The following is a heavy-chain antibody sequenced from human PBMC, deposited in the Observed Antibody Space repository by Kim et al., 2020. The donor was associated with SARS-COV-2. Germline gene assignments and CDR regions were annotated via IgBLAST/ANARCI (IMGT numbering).Heavy chain of an antibody. Sequence: NTNYAQKLQGRVTMTTDTSTSTAYMELRSLRSDDTAVYYCARGGNDYGDYWGQGTLVTVSS. CDR3: ARGGNDYGDY. V-gene: IGHV1-18*01. CDR2: NT. D-gene: IGHD1-26*01. J-gene: IGHJ4*02.